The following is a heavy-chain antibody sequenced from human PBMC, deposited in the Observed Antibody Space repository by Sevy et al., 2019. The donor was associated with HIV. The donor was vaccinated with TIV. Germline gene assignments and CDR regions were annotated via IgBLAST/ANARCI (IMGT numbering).Heavy chain of an antibody. CDR1: GFTFGDYA. CDR2: IRSKAYGGTT. J-gene: IGHJ4*02. CDR3: TRAPLIGYDSSGYYTSFDY. V-gene: IGHV3-49*03. D-gene: IGHD3-22*01. Sequence: GGSLRLSCTASGFTFGDYAMSWFRQAPGKGLEWVGFIRSKAYGGTTEYAASVKGRFTISRDDSKSIAYLQMNSLKTEDTAVYYCTRAPLIGYDSSGYYTSFDYWGQRTLVTVSS.